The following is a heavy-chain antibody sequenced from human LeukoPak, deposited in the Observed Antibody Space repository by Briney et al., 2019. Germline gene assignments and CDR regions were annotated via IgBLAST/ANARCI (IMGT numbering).Heavy chain of an antibody. D-gene: IGHD2-2*01. J-gene: IGHJ6*02. CDR1: GFTLSSYT. Sequence: GGSLRLSCAASGFTLSSYTMGWVRQAPGKGLEWVSDISGSGGKTYYADSVKGRFTISRDTAKNTLYLQMNSLRAEDTAVYYWAKLRAFTAPSCYRAYGMDVWGQGTTVTVSS. CDR2: ISGSGGKT. V-gene: IGHV3-23*01. CDR3: AKLRAFTAPSCYRAYGMDV.